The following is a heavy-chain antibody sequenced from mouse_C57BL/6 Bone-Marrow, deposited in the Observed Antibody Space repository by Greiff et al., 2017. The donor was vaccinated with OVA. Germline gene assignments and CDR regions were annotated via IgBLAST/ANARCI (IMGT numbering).Heavy chain of an antibody. CDR3: ARHDGSSSFAY. V-gene: IGHV5-6*01. J-gene: IGHJ3*01. Sequence: EVKLMESGGDLVKPGGSLKLSCAASGFTFSSYGMSWVRQTPDKRLEWVATISSGGSYTYYTDSVKGRFTISRDNAKTTLYLQLSSLKSEDTATYYCARHDGSSSFAYWGQGTLVTVSA. CDR2: ISSGGSYT. D-gene: IGHD1-1*01. CDR1: GFTFSSYG.